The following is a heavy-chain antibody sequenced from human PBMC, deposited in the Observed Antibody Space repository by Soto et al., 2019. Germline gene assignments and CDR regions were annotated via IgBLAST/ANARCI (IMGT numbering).Heavy chain of an antibody. D-gene: IGHD1-26*01. J-gene: IGHJ4*02. Sequence: PSETLSLTCTASGGSISSGGYYWSWIRQHPGKGLEWIGYIYYSGSTYYNPSLKSRVTISVDTSKNQFSLKLSSVTAADTAVYYCAKLGVGATTVLDYWGQGTLVTVSS. CDR1: GGSISSGGYY. CDR2: IYYSGST. V-gene: IGHV4-31*03. CDR3: AKLGVGATTVLDY.